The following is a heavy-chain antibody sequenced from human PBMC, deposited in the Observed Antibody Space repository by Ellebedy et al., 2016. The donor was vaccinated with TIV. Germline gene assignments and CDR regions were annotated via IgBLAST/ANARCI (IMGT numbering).Heavy chain of an antibody. CDR1: GFTFSSHD. CDR2: IGSAGDT. J-gene: IGHJ4*02. Sequence: PGGSLRLSCAASGFTFSSHDMHWVRQGTGKGLEWVSAIGSAGDTSYSGSVKGRFTISRENGKNSVYLQMNSLRAEDTAVYYCARASVGLDYWGQGTLVTVSS. CDR3: ARASVGLDY. V-gene: IGHV3-13*01.